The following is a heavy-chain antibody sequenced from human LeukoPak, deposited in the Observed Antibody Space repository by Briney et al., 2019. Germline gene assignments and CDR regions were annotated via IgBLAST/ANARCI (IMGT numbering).Heavy chain of an antibody. CDR2: IYYSGST. V-gene: IGHV4-59*01. CDR3: ARDGNWNVMDY. D-gene: IGHD1-20*01. J-gene: IGHJ4*02. Sequence: PSETLSLTCTVSGGSISSYYWSWIRQPPGKGLEWIGYIYYSGSTNYNSSLKSRVTISVDTSKNQFSLKLSSVTAADTAVYYCARDGNWNVMDYWGQGTLVTVFS. CDR1: GGSISSYY.